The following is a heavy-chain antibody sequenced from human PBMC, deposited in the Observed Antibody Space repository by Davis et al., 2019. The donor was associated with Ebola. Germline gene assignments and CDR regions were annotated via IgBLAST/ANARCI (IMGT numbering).Heavy chain of an antibody. Sequence: MPGGSLRLSCTVSGGSISSGDYSWSWIRQPPGKGLEWIGEINHSGSTNYNPSLKSRVTISVDTSKNQFSLKLSSVTAADTAVYYCARGISGYWGQGTLVTVSS. CDR2: INHSGST. J-gene: IGHJ4*02. CDR3: ARGISGY. V-gene: IGHV4-39*07. CDR1: GGSISSGDYS. D-gene: IGHD3-10*01.